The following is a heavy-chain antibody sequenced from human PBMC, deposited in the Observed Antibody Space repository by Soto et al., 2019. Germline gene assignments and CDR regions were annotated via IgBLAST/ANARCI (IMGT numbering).Heavy chain of an antibody. D-gene: IGHD4-17*01. CDR2: ISGSGGST. CDR3: AKDLGDYPLGMDV. J-gene: IGHJ6*02. CDR1: GFTFSSYT. V-gene: IGHV3-23*01. Sequence: ESGGGLVQPGGSLRLSCAASGFTFSSYTMSWVRQAPGKGLEWVSAISGSGGSTYYADSVKGRFTISRDTSKNTLYLQMNSLRAEDTAVYYCAKDLGDYPLGMDVWGQGTTVTVSS.